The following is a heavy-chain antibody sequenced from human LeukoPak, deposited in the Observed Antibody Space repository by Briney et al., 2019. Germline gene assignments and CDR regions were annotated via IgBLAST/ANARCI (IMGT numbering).Heavy chain of an antibody. CDR2: IYSGGST. V-gene: IGHV3-53*01. J-gene: IGHJ3*02. Sequence: GGSLRLSCAASGFTVSSNYMGWVRQAPGKGLEWVSVIYSGGSTYYADPVKGRFTISRDNSKNTLYLQMNSLRAEDTAVYYCARDFDYGDYGAFDIWGQGTMVTVSS. CDR3: ARDFDYGDYGAFDI. D-gene: IGHD4-17*01. CDR1: GFTVSSNY.